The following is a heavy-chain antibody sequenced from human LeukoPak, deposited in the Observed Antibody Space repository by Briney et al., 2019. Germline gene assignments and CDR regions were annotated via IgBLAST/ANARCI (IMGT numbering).Heavy chain of an antibody. CDR1: GFTFSSYG. J-gene: IGHJ4*02. D-gene: IGHD3-16*02. CDR3: ARVWGSYRYREYIDY. CDR2: IWYDGSNK. V-gene: IGHV3-33*01. Sequence: GRSLRLSCAASGFTFSSYGMHWVRQAPGKGLEWVAVIWYDGSNKYYADSVKGRFTISRDNSKNTLYLQMNSLRAEDTAVYYCARVWGSYRYREYIDYWGQGTLVTVSS.